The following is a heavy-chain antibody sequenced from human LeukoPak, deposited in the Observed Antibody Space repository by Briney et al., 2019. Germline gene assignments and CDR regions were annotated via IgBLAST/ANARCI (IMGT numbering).Heavy chain of an antibody. CDR3: AKGHSGYDSVCHY. CDR1: GFTFSSYA. D-gene: IGHD5-12*01. CDR2: ISYDGSNK. Sequence: GRSLRLSCAASGFTFSSYAMHWVRQAPGKGLEWVAVISYDGSNKYYADSVKGRFTISRDNSKNTLYLQMDSLRAEDTAVYYCAKGHSGYDSVCHYWGQGTLVTVSS. J-gene: IGHJ4*02. V-gene: IGHV3-30*01.